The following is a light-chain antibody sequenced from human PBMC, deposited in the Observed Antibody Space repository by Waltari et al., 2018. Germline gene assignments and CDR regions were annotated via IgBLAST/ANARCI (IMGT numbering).Light chain of an antibody. CDR2: AAS. J-gene: IGKJ4*02. Sequence: AIQMTQSPSSLSESVGDRVIITCRASQGIRNDLGWYQQKPGKAPKLLIYAASRLQSGVPARVSGSGSGTDFTLTISSLQPEDFATYYCLQDYNCPLTFGGGTKVEI. CDR3: LQDYNCPLT. CDR1: QGIRND. V-gene: IGKV1-6*01.